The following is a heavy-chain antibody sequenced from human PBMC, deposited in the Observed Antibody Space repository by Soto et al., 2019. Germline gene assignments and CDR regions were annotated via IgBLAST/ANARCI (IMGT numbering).Heavy chain of an antibody. J-gene: IGHJ4*02. CDR2: IIPIFGTA. CDR3: ARGWGLDSDTYYYAY. D-gene: IGHD3-16*01. V-gene: IGHV1-69*13. Sequence: SVKVSCKASGGTFSSYAISWVRQAPGQGLEWMGGIIPIFGTANYAQKFQGRVTITADESTSTAYMELSRLRSEDTAIYYCARGWGLDSDTYYYAYWGQGTLVTVSP. CDR1: GGTFSSYA.